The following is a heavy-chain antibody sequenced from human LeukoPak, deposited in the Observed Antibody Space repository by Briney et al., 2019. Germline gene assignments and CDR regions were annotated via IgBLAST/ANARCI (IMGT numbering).Heavy chain of an antibody. J-gene: IGHJ3*02. D-gene: IGHD6-19*01. CDR1: GFTFSDYY. CDR2: ISSSGGTM. V-gene: IGHV3-11*01. CDR3: ARGDSSGWYGAAFDS. Sequence: GGSLRLSCAASGFTFSDYYMSWIRHAPGKGLEWVSYISSSGGTMYYADSVKGRFTISRDNAKNSLYLQMNSLRAEDTAVYYCARGDSSGWYGAAFDSWGQGTMVTVSS.